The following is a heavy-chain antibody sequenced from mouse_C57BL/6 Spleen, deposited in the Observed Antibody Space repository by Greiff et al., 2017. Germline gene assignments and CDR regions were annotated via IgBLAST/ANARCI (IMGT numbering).Heavy chain of an antibody. J-gene: IGHJ2*01. CDR3: ARGIYYDYDEGGYFDY. V-gene: IGHV1-81*01. CDR1: GYTFTSYG. CDR2: IYPRSGNT. Sequence: VQLQQSGAELARPGASVKLSCKASGYTFTSYGISWVKQRTGQGLAWIGEIYPRSGNTYYNEKFKGKATLTADKSSRTAYMELRSLTSEDSAVYFCARGIYYDYDEGGYFDYWGQGTTLTVSS. D-gene: IGHD2-4*01.